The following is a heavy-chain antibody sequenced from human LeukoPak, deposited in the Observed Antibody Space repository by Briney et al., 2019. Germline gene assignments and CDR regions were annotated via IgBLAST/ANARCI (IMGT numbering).Heavy chain of an antibody. J-gene: IGHJ3*02. CDR1: GFTFSSYA. CDR3: AKVGQASSGSVFAFDI. D-gene: IGHD6-19*01. V-gene: IGHV3-23*01. CDR2: ISGSGGST. Sequence: GGSLRLSCAASGFTFSSYAMSWVRQAPGKGLEWVSAISGSGGSTYYADSVKGWFTISRDNSKNTLYLQMNSLRVEDTAMYYCAKVGQASSGSVFAFDIWGQGTLVTVSS.